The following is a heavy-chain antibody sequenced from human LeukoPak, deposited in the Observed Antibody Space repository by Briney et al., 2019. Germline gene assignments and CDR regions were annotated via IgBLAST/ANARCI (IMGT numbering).Heavy chain of an antibody. D-gene: IGHD2-2*01. CDR2: IYSGGNT. CDR1: GFTISSSY. J-gene: IGHJ4*02. V-gene: IGHV3-53*01. CDR3: ARAYCSTTSCYPHLFDY. Sequence: GGSLRLSCAASGFTISSSYMSWVRQAPGKGLGWVSLIYSGGNTDHADSVKGRFTISRDNPKSTLYLQMNSLRAEDTAVYYCARAYCSTTSCYPHLFDYWGQGTLVTVSS.